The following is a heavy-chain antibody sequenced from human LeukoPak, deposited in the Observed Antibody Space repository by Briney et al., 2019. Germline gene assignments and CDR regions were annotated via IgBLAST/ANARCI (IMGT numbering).Heavy chain of an antibody. CDR1: GGTFSSYT. CDR2: IIPILGIA. D-gene: IGHD5-12*01. Sequence: SVKVSCKASGGTFSSYTISWVRQAPGQGLEWMRRIIPILGIANYAQKFQGRVTITADKSTSTAYMELSSLRSDDTAVYYCAREGYSGYSLGFDYWGQGTLVTVSS. J-gene: IGHJ4*02. CDR3: AREGYSGYSLGFDY. V-gene: IGHV1-69*04.